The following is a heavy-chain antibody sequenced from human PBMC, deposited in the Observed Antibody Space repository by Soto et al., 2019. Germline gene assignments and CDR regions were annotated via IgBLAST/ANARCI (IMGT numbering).Heavy chain of an antibody. J-gene: IGHJ4*02. CDR1: GGSISSGDYY. CDR2: IYYSGST. CDR3: ASGVMTFLVIH. V-gene: IGHV4-30-4*01. Sequence: PSETLSLTCTVSGGSISSGDYYWSWIRQPPGKGLEWIGYIYYSGSTYYNPSLKSRVTISVDTSKNQFSLKLSSVTAADTAVYYCASGVMTFLVIHWGQGTLVTVSS. D-gene: IGHD2-21*01.